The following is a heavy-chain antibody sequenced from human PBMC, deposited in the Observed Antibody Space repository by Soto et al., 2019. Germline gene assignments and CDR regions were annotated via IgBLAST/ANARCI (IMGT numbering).Heavy chain of an antibody. CDR1: GYTFTSYG. J-gene: IGHJ2*01. Sequence: GASVKVSCKASGYTFTSYGISWVRQAPGQGLEWMGWISAYNGNTNYAQKLQGRVTITADESTSTAYMQLSSLRSDDTAVYYCAQTLGLAVAGPGRFDLWGRGTLVTVSS. CDR2: ISAYNGNT. V-gene: IGHV1-18*01. CDR3: AQTLGLAVAGPGRFDL. D-gene: IGHD6-19*01.